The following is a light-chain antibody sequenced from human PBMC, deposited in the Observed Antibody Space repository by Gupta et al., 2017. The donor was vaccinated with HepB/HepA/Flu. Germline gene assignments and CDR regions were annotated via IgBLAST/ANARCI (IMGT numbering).Light chain of an antibody. CDR3: ATWDDSLSGWV. V-gene: IGLV1-47*01. CDR1: SSNVGNNY. Sequence: SVLSQPPSVSGTPGQRVTLSCSGSSSNVGNNYIYWYHQVPGTAPKLLIYRNNQRPSGVPDRFSGSKSGTSASLAISGLRSEDEARYYCATWDDSLSGWVCGGGTKVT. J-gene: IGLJ3*02. CDR2: RNN.